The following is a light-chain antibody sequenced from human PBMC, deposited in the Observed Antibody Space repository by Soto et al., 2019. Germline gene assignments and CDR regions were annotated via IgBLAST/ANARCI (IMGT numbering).Light chain of an antibody. Sequence: QLVLTQPPSASASLGASVKLTCTLSSGHSSYDIAWHQQQPEKGPRYLMKLNSDGSHSKGDGIPDRFSGSSSGAERYLTISSLQSEDEADYYCQTWGTGMVFGGGTKLTVL. CDR2: LNSDGSH. J-gene: IGLJ2*01. CDR1: SGHSSYD. V-gene: IGLV4-69*01. CDR3: QTWGTGMV.